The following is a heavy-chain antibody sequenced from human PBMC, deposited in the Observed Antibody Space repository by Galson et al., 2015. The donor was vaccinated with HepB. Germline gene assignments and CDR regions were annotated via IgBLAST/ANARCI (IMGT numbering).Heavy chain of an antibody. V-gene: IGHV3-48*03. D-gene: IGHD5-24*01. CDR1: GFTFSSYE. J-gene: IGHJ2*01. CDR3: ARATRDGYNFREVYFDL. CDR2: ISSSGSTI. Sequence: SLRLSCAASGFTFSSYEMNWVRQAPGKGLEWVSYISSSGSTIYYADSVKGRFTISRDNAKNSLYLQMNSLRAEDTAVYYCARATRDGYNFREVYFDLWGRGTLVTVSS.